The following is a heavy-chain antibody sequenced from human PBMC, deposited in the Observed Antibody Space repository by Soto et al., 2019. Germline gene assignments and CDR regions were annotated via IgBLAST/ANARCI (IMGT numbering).Heavy chain of an antibody. D-gene: IGHD3-10*01. V-gene: IGHV4-31*03. CDR3: ARGGASYRFDY. Sequence: QVLLQESGPGLVKPSQTVSLICIVSGGSISSGGYYWSWIRQHPGKGLEWIGYIYSSGSTYYNPSLKSRVSISVDASKNQFSLKLSSVTAADTAVYYCARGGASYRFDYWGQGTLVTVSS. CDR1: GGSISSGGYY. J-gene: IGHJ4*02. CDR2: IYSSGST.